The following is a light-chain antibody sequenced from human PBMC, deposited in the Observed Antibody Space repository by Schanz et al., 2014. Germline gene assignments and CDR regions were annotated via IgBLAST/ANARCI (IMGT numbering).Light chain of an antibody. J-gene: IGLJ3*02. Sequence: QSALTQPASVSGSPGQSVTISCTGTSSDVGGYTYVSWYQHHPGKAPKLLIYDVTERPSGVSNRFSGSKSGNTASLTISGLQAEDEADYYCSSYTTTTWRVFGGGTKLTVL. V-gene: IGLV2-14*01. CDR2: DVT. CDR1: SSDVGGYTY. CDR3: SSYTTTTWRV.